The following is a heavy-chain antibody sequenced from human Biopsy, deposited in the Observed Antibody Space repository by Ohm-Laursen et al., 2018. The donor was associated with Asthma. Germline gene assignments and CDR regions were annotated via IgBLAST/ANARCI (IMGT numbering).Heavy chain of an antibody. D-gene: IGHD3-3*01. CDR3: ASQSSGPDFWSGYYYFDY. V-gene: IGHV3-30*03. J-gene: IGHJ4*02. CDR1: GFTFSSYG. CDR2: ISYDGSNK. Sequence: SLRLSCSASGFTFSSYGMHWVRQAPGKGLEWVAVISYDGSNKYYADSVKGRFTISRNNSKNTLYLQMNSPRAEDTAVYYCASQSSGPDFWSGYYYFDYWGQGTLVTVSS.